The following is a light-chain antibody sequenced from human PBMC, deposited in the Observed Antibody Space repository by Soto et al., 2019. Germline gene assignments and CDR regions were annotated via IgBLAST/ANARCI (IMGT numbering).Light chain of an antibody. CDR2: SNS. CDR3: GAWDDGVYV. Sequence: QSVLTQPPSASGTPGQRVTISCSGSSSNIGTHTVNWHQQFPGTAPKLLIYSNSQRPSGVPDRFSGSKSGTSASLAISGLQSEDEADYYCGAWDDGVYVFGTGTKVTVL. V-gene: IGLV1-44*01. J-gene: IGLJ1*01. CDR1: SSNIGTHT.